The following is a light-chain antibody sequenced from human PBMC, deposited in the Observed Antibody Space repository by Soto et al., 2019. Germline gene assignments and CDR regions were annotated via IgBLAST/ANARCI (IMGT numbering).Light chain of an antibody. CDR3: QQSYNVLSWT. J-gene: IGKJ1*01. CDR2: DAS. Sequence: EFVLTQSPGTLSLSPGERATLSCRASQTVRNNYLAWYQQKPGQAPRLLIYDASSRATGIPDRFSGGGSGTDFTLTISSLQPEDFASYYCQQSYNVLSWTFGQGTKVEIK. CDR1: QTVRNNY. V-gene: IGKV3D-20*02.